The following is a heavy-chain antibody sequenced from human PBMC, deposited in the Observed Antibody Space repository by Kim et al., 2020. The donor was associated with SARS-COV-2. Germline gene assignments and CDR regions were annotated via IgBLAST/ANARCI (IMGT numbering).Heavy chain of an antibody. CDR3: ARGGITVPESEYYGMDV. J-gene: IGHJ6*02. V-gene: IGHV3-11*01. Sequence: GGSLRLSCAASGLRFSDFSWNWIRQAPGKGLEWISYISVSGRFIYYADSVKGRFIISRDNTEASVLLEMTGLRPDDTGVYYCARGGITVPESEYYGMDVWGQGTSVSVSS. D-gene: IGHD6-19*01. CDR1: GLRFSDFS. CDR2: ISVSGRFI.